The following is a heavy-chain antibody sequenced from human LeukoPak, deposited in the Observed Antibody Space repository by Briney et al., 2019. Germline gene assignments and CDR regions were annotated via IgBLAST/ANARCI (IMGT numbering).Heavy chain of an antibody. Sequence: GGSLRLSCAASGFTVSSNYMSWVRQAPGKGLEWVSVIYSGGSTYYADSVKGRFTISRDNPKNTLYLQMNSLRAEDTAVYYCARRLNSDWYFDLWGRGTLVTVSS. D-gene: IGHD4-23*01. CDR3: ARRLNSDWYFDL. CDR1: GFTVSSNY. J-gene: IGHJ2*01. V-gene: IGHV3-53*01. CDR2: IYSGGST.